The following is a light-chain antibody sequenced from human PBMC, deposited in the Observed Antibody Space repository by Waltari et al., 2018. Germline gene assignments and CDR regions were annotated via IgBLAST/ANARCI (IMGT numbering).Light chain of an antibody. CDR2: SVS. V-gene: IGKV1-5*01. J-gene: IGKJ1*01. CDR1: QKVVDW. CDR3: QLSKA. Sequence: DIQMTQSPSILSASIGDSVPITCRASQKVVDWLAWYQQRPGRAPRLIISSVSTLEDGVPSRFTGSGSGTQFTLTINNLQPEDFAGYYCQLSKAFGQGTKVEIK.